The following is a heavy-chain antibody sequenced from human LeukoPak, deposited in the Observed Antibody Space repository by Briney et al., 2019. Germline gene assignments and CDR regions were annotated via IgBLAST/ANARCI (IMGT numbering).Heavy chain of an antibody. D-gene: IGHD3-22*01. CDR1: GGSFSGYY. CDR2: INHSGST. J-gene: IGHJ4*02. CDR3: AREKRKTYYYDSSGYYLDY. Sequence: PSETLSLTCAVYGGSFSGYYWSWIRLPPGKGLEWIGEINHSGSTNYNPSLKSRVTISVDTSKNQFSLKLSSVTAADTAVYYCAREKRKTYYYDSSGYYLDYWGQGTLVTVSS. V-gene: IGHV4-34*01.